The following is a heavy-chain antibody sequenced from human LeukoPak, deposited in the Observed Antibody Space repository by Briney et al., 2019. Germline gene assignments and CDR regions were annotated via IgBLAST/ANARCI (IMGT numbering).Heavy chain of an antibody. D-gene: IGHD6-13*01. J-gene: IGHJ4*02. CDR1: GYILTNNW. V-gene: IGHV5-51*01. Sequence: GESLKISCKISGYILTNNWIGWVRQVPGKGLEWMGLIYPGDSNTRYSPSFQGQVTISVDKSISTAYLQWSSLKASDTAMYYCARFAYTSSLDYWGQGTLVTVSS. CDR3: ARFAYTSSLDY. CDR2: IYPGDSNT.